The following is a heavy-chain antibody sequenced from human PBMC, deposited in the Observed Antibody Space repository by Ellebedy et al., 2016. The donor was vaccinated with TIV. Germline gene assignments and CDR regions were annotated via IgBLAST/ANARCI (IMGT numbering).Heavy chain of an antibody. V-gene: IGHV4-59*11. J-gene: IGHJ3*02. CDR2: IHHSGST. CDR1: TGSISTHY. D-gene: IGHD5-24*01. CDR3: ARNVRDGYNDAFDI. Sequence: SETLSLXXSVSTGSISTHYWSWIRQPPGKGLEWLGFIHHSGSTKYNPSLKSRVAISIDTSKGQFSLRLSSVTAADTAVYYCARNVRDGYNDAFDIWGQGTMVTVSS.